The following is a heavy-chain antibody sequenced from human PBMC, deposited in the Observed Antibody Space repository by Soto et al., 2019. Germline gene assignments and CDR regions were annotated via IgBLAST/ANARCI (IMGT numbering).Heavy chain of an antibody. Sequence: GGSLRLSCAASGFTFSSYSMNWVRQAPGKGLEWVSSISSSSSYIYYADSVKGRFTISRDNAKNSLYLQMNSLRAEDTAVYYCARGRGYSYGIDYWGKGTLVTVSS. CDR3: ARGRGYSYGIDY. D-gene: IGHD5-18*01. J-gene: IGHJ4*02. CDR1: GFTFSSYS. CDR2: ISSSSSYI. V-gene: IGHV3-21*01.